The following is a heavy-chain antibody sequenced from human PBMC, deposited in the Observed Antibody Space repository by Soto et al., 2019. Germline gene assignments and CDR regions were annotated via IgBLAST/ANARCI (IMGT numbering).Heavy chain of an antibody. CDR1: GFTFSSYD. V-gene: IGHV3-13*01. Sequence: GGSLRLSCAASGFTFSSYDMHWVRQATGKGLEWVSAIGTAGDTYYPGSVKGRFTISRENAKNSLYLQMNSLRAEDTAVYYCARAIAAAGFTPYYYYGMDVWGQGTTVTVSS. CDR2: IGTAGDT. D-gene: IGHD6-13*01. J-gene: IGHJ6*02. CDR3: ARAIAAAGFTPYYYYGMDV.